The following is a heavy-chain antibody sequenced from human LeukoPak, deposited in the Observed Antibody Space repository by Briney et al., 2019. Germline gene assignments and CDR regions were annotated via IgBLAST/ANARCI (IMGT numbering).Heavy chain of an antibody. V-gene: IGHV3-64D*09. CDR1: GFTFSTYA. CDR2: ISSNGGST. J-gene: IGHJ4*02. D-gene: IGHD6-25*01. CDR3: LKVPNYSSGY. Sequence: GGSLRLACSASGFTFSTYAMHWVRQAPGKGLESVSTISSNGGSTYYADSVKGRFTISRDNSMNTLYLQMSSLTAEDTAVYYCLKVPNYSSGYWGQGTLVTVSS.